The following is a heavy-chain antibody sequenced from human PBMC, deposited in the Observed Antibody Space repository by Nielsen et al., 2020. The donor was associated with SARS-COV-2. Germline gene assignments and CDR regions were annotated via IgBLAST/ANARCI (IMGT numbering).Heavy chain of an antibody. Sequence: SETLSLTCGVSGGAFSGYRWTWVRQSPGKGLEWLGEINDSGTTNYNPPLTGRVSISQDASKRQLSLKLSSVTAADTALYFCAKGIYDFLSGNDVSLNGLDVWGQGTTVTVSS. CDR1: GGAFSGYR. V-gene: IGHV4-34*01. D-gene: IGHD3-3*01. CDR3: AKGIYDFLSGNDVSLNGLDV. CDR2: INDSGTT. J-gene: IGHJ6*02.